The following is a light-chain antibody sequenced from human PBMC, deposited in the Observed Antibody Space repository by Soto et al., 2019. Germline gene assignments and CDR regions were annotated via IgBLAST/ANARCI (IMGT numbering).Light chain of an antibody. CDR1: SSNIGTNA. V-gene: IGLV1-44*01. Sequence: QSELTQPPSASGTPGQRVTISCSGSSSNIGTNAVNWCQQLPGTAPRLLIYSNDQRPPGVPDRFSGSKSGTSASLGISGLQSEDEADYFCAVWDDSLNGWVFGGGTKVTVL. CDR2: SND. J-gene: IGLJ3*02. CDR3: AVWDDSLNGWV.